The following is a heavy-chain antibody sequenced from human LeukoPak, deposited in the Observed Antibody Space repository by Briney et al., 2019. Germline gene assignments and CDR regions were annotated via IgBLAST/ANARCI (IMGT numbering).Heavy chain of an antibody. J-gene: IGHJ5*02. CDR3: ARVRAVTMNWFDP. Sequence: ASVKVSCKASGYTFTSYGIGWVRQAPGQGLEWMGWISAYNGNTNYAQKLQGRVTMTTDTSTRTAYMELRSLRSDDTAVYYCARVRAVTMNWFDPWGQGTLVTVSS. CDR2: ISAYNGNT. CDR1: GYTFTSYG. V-gene: IGHV1-18*01. D-gene: IGHD4-17*01.